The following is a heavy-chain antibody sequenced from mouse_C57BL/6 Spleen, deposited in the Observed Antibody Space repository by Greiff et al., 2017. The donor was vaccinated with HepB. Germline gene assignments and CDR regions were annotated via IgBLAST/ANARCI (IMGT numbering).Heavy chain of an antibody. CDR1: GYSITSGYD. V-gene: IGHV3-1*01. D-gene: IGHD1-1*01. Sequence: EVQVVESGPGMVKPSQSLSLTCTVTGYSITSGYDWHWIRHFPGNKLEWMGYISYSGSTNYNPSLKSRISITHDTSKNHFLLKLNSVTTEDTATYYCARADYYGSGFAYWGQGTLVTVSA. J-gene: IGHJ3*01. CDR3: ARADYYGSGFAY. CDR2: ISYSGST.